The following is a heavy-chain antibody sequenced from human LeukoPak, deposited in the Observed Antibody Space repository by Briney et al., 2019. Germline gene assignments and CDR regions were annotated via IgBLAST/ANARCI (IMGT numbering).Heavy chain of an antibody. V-gene: IGHV4-38-2*02. CDR2: IYHSGST. D-gene: IGHD2-2*01. Sequence: SETLSLTCTVSGYSISSGYYWGWIRQPPGKGLEWIGSIYHSGSTYYNPSLKSRVTISVDTSKNQFSLKLSSVTAADTAVYYCARECGSTSCRDYWGQGTLVTVSS. CDR3: ARECGSTSCRDY. CDR1: GYSISSGYY. J-gene: IGHJ4*02.